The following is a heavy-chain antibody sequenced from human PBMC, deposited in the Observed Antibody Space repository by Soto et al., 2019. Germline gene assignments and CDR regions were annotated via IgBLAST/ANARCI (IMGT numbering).Heavy chain of an antibody. J-gene: IGHJ4*02. D-gene: IGHD3-10*01. CDR1: GFTLSSYS. CDR3: AKKVNSGPGSQYFDY. V-gene: IGHV3-23*01. CDR2: FRTSGDGGTT. Sequence: EVQLLESGGGLVQPGGSLRLSCAASGFTLSSYSMRWVRQAPGKGLEWVSGFRTSGDGGTTYYADSVKGRFTISRDNSKNMLFLQMNSLRAEDTAIYYCAKKVNSGPGSQYFDYWGQGTLVTVSS.